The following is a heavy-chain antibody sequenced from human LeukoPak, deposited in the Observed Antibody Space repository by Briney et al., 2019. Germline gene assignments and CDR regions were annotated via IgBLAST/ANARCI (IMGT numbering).Heavy chain of an antibody. CDR1: EFTVGDYC. D-gene: IGHD1-1*01. Sequence: GVSLRLCCAASEFTVGDYCMTWVRQAQGKGLEWVANGNLEGREKYYVDSVKDRFTIYRDNAKDSLYLQLHSLRAEDTAVYYCARGQFQLSWGQGALVTVSS. CDR3: ARGQFQLS. V-gene: IGHV3-7*04. J-gene: IGHJ4*02. CDR2: GNLEGREK.